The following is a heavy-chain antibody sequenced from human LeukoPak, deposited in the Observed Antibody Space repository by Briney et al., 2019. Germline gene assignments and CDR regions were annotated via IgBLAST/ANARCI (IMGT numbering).Heavy chain of an antibody. Sequence: PGGSLRLSCAASGFTFSNYAMHWVRQAPGKGLEWVAVISYDESTEYYGDSVKGRITISRDNSKNMLYLQMNSLRPEDTAMYYCARFNSPMITFGGALESWGQGTLVTVSS. J-gene: IGHJ5*02. CDR1: GFTFSNYA. V-gene: IGHV3-30*04. D-gene: IGHD3-16*01. CDR3: ARFNSPMITFGGALES. CDR2: ISYDESTE.